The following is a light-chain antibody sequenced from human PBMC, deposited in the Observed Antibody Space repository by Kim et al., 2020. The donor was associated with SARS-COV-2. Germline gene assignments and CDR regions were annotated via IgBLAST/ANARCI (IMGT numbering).Light chain of an antibody. CDR2: GAS. CDR1: PSVSSN. CDR3: QQYKNWPPLT. J-gene: IGKJ4*01. Sequence: SPGERATLSCRTSPSVSSNLAWYQQKPGQAPRLLIYGASTRATGIPARFSGSGSGTEFTLTISSLQSEDFAVYYCQQYKNWPPLTFGGGTKVDIK. V-gene: IGKV3-15*01.